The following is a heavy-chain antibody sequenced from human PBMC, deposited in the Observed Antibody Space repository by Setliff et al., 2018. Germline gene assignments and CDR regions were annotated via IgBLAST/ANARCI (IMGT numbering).Heavy chain of an antibody. CDR3: TVYNTGSSRDHY. V-gene: IGHV4-34*01. CDR1: GGSFSGYY. CDR2: ITHSGST. D-gene: IGHD2-8*02. J-gene: IGHJ4*02. Sequence: SETLSLTCTVYGGSFSGYYWHWFRQTPGKGLEWIGQITHSGSTNYNSSLESRVTISLDTSKNQFSLKLSSVTAADTALYYCTVYNTGSSRDHYWGQGTPVTVSS.